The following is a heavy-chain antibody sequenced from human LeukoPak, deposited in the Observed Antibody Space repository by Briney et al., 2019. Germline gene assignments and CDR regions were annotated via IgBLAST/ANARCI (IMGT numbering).Heavy chain of an antibody. CDR3: ARERTFCAFDI. D-gene: IGHD3-16*01. CDR2: INPNSGGT. CDR1: GYAFTGYY. V-gene: IGHV1-2*02. J-gene: IGHJ3*02. Sequence: ASVKVSCKASGYAFTGYYIHWVRQAPGQGLEWMGWINPNSGGTNYAQKFQGRVTMTRDTSISTAYMELSRLRSDDTAVYYCARERTFCAFDIWGQGTMVTVSS.